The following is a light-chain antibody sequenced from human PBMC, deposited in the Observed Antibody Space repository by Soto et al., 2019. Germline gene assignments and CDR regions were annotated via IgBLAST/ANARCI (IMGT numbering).Light chain of an antibody. Sequence: DIQMTQSPSSLSASVGDRVTITCRASQGISNYLAWYQQKPGKVPKLLIYAASTLQSGVPSRFSGSGSGTDSTLTISSLQPEDVATYYCQKYNSAETFGQGTKV. V-gene: IGKV1-27*01. CDR3: QKYNSAET. CDR1: QGISNY. J-gene: IGKJ1*01. CDR2: AAS.